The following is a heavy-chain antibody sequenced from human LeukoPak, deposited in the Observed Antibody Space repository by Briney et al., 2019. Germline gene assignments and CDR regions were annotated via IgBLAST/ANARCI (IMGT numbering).Heavy chain of an antibody. J-gene: IGHJ3*02. V-gene: IGHV1-69*05. D-gene: IGHD3-10*01. CDR3: ARGLLGVTMVRGVETAKVYAFDI. CDR1: GYTFTGYY. CDR2: IIPIFGTA. Sequence: ASVKVSCKASGYTFTGYYMHWVRQAPGQGLEWMGGIIPIFGTANYALKFQGRVTITTDESTSTAYMELSSLRSEDTAVYYCARGLLGVTMVRGVETAKVYAFDIWGQGTMVTVSS.